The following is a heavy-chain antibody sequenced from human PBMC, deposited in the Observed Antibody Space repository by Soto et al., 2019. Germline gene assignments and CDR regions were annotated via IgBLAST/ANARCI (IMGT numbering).Heavy chain of an antibody. CDR3: AKDYGGTTGATGFGY. CDR1: GFTFSSYG. J-gene: IGHJ4*02. V-gene: IGHV3-30*18. D-gene: IGHD1-1*01. Sequence: QVQLVESGGGVVQPGRSLRLSCAASGFTFSSYGMHWVRQAPGKGLERVAVISYDGSNKYYADSVKGRFTISRDNSKNTLYLQMNRLRAEDTAVYYCAKDYGGTTGATGFGYWGQGTLVTVSS. CDR2: ISYDGSNK.